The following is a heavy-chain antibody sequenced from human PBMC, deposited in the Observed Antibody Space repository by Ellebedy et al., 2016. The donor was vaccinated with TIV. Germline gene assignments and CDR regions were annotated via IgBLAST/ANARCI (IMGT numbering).Heavy chain of an antibody. Sequence: PGGSLRLSCKGSRFTFSTYSMNWVRQAPGKGLEWVSYIGSSITTIYYADSVKGRFTISRDNAKNSLYLQMNSLRAEDTAVYYCARGGGSRLNYAFDIWGPGTMVTVSS. CDR2: IGSSITTI. V-gene: IGHV3-48*04. CDR1: RFTFSTYS. D-gene: IGHD3-10*01. CDR3: ARGGGSRLNYAFDI. J-gene: IGHJ3*02.